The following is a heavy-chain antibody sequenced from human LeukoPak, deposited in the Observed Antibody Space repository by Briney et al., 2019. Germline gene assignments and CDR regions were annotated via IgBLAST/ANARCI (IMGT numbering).Heavy chain of an antibody. D-gene: IGHD3-3*01. J-gene: IGHJ5*02. Sequence: SETLSLTCAVYGGSFSGYYWSWIRQPPGKGLEWIGEINHSGSTNYNPSLKSRVTISEDTSKNQFSLKLSSVTAADTAVYYCARGADFWSGYSVNWFDPWGQGTLVTVSS. V-gene: IGHV4-34*01. CDR1: GGSFSGYY. CDR3: ARGADFWSGYSVNWFDP. CDR2: INHSGST.